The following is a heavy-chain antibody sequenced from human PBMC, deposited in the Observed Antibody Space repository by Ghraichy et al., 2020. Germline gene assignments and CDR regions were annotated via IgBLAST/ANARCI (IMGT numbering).Heavy chain of an antibody. V-gene: IGHV3-15*01. J-gene: IGHJ4*02. CDR2: IKSNTDGGTA. CDR3: STDPSWLALDH. D-gene: IGHD6-19*01. Sequence: GGSLRLSCAASGFTFSNAWMNWVRQAPGKGLEWVGRIKSNTDGGTADYAAPVKGRFTISRDDSETTLYLQMNSLKTEDTAVYYCSTDPSWLALDHWGQGTLVTDCS. CDR1: GFTFSNAW.